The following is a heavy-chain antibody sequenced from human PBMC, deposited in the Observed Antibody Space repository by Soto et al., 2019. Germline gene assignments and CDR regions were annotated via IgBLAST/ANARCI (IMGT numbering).Heavy chain of an antibody. CDR1: GGSMRRSGYY. Sequence: PSETLSLTCTVSGGSMRRSGYYWGWFRQPPGKGLEYIASIYYSGSTYYSPSLKSRLTLSVDTSSNQFSLKMTSVTAAATALYFCALQTPRGHSTSAERGDYWGQGTLVTVSS. J-gene: IGHJ4*02. D-gene: IGHD1-1*01. CDR3: ALQTPRGHSTSAERGDY. CDR2: IYYSGST. V-gene: IGHV4-39*01.